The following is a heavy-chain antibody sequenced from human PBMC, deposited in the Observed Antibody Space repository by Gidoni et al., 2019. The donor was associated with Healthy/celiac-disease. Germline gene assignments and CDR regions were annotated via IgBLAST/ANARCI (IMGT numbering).Heavy chain of an antibody. CDR1: GGSFSGYY. J-gene: IGHJ5*02. Sequence: QVQLQQWGAGLLKPSETLSLTCAVYGGSFSGYYWSWIRQPPGKGLEWIGEINHSGSTNYNPSLKSRVTISVDTSKNQFSLKLSSVTAADTAVYYCAREEKWFGNKSNWFDPWGQGTLVTVSS. V-gene: IGHV4-34*01. CDR3: AREEKWFGNKSNWFDP. D-gene: IGHD3-10*01. CDR2: INHSGST.